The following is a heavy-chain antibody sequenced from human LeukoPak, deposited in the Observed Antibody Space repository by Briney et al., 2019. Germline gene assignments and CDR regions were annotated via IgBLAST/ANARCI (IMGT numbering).Heavy chain of an antibody. CDR3: GRADFWSGYPPLYYYYYVDV. D-gene: IGHD3-3*01. CDR1: GGTFSSYA. J-gene: IGHJ6*03. V-gene: IGHV1-69*13. Sequence: SVKVSCKASGGTFSSYAISWVRQAPGQGLEWMGGIIPIFGTANYAQKFQGRVTITADESTSTAYMELSSLRSEDTAVYYCGRADFWSGYPPLYYYYYVDVWGKGTTVTVSS. CDR2: IIPIFGTA.